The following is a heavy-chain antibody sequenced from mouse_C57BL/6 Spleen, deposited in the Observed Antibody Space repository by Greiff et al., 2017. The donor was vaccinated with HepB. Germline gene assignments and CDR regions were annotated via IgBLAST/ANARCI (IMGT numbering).Heavy chain of an antibody. CDR1: GYAFSSYW. CDR3: ARRDYGSSVDY. CDR2: IYPGDGDT. J-gene: IGHJ2*01. D-gene: IGHD1-1*01. Sequence: QVQLKESGAELVKPGASVKISCKASGYAFSSYWMNWVKQRPGKGLEWIGQIYPGDGDTNYNGKFKGKATLTADKSSSTAYMQLSSLTSEDSAVYFCARRDYGSSVDYWGQGTTLTVSS. V-gene: IGHV1-80*01.